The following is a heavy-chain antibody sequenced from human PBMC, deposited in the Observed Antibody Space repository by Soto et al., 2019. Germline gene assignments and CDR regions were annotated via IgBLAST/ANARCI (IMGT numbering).Heavy chain of an antibody. CDR2: IYYSGST. CDR3: ARFNWYLDI. Sequence: SETLSLTCTVSGGSISSYYWSWIRQPPGKGLEWIGYIYYSGSTNYNPSLKSRVTISVDTSKNQSSLKLSSVTAADTAVYYCARFNWYLDIWGRGTLVTVSS. J-gene: IGHJ2*01. CDR1: GGSISSYY. V-gene: IGHV4-59*08.